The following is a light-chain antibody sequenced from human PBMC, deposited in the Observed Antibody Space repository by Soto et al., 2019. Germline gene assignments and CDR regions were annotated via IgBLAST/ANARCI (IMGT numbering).Light chain of an antibody. V-gene: IGKV1-5*01. CDR2: YAS. CDR1: QNIDSR. J-gene: IGKJ3*01. Sequence: DIQMAQSPSTLSASVGDRVTITCRASQNIDSRLAWYQQKPGKAPKLLVYYASTLERGVTSTFSGSGSGTDFTLTITNLQPEDFAPYYCQQYNSFSLFTFVPGTKVETK. CDR3: QQYNSFSLFT.